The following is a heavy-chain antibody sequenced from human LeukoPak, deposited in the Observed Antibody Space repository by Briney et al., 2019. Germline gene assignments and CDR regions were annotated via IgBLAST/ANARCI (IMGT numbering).Heavy chain of an antibody. D-gene: IGHD3-10*01. CDR3: VRDGGYYGPDS. Sequence: GGSLRLSCAASGFTISFYWMSWVRQAPGKVLEWVANINQVANEKNYVDSVKGRFTISRDNAKNSLYLQMNSVRAEDTAMYYCVRDGGYYGPDSWGQGALVSVSS. CDR2: INQVANEK. J-gene: IGHJ4*02. V-gene: IGHV3-7*04. CDR1: GFTISFYW.